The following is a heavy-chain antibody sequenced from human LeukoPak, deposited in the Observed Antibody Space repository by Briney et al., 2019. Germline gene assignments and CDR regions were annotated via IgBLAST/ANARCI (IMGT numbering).Heavy chain of an antibody. Sequence: SETLSLTCTVSGGSISSSSYYWGWIRQPPGKGLEWIGSIYYSGSTYYNPSLKSRVTISVDTSKNQFSLKLSSVTAADTAVYYCASLSSLLGLYYFDYWGQGTLVTVSS. CDR2: IYYSGST. J-gene: IGHJ4*02. CDR1: GGSISSSSYY. CDR3: ASLSSLLGLYYFDY. D-gene: IGHD6-13*01. V-gene: IGHV4-39*01.